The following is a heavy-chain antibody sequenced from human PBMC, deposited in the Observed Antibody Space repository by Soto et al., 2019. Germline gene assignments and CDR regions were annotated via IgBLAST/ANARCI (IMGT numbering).Heavy chain of an antibody. V-gene: IGHV4-31*03. J-gene: IGHJ6*02. D-gene: IGHD2-21*01. CDR3: AASCVACGGFNYYGMDV. CDR2: IYYSGTT. CDR1: GGSISSGGYY. Sequence: QVQLQESGPGLVKPSQTLSLTCTVSGGSISSGGYYWYWIRQHPGKGLEWIGYIYYSGTTYYNPPLKIRATLAVDPSKNQFCRKGSSVTAADTAVYYCAASCVACGGFNYYGMDVWGHGSTVTVSS.